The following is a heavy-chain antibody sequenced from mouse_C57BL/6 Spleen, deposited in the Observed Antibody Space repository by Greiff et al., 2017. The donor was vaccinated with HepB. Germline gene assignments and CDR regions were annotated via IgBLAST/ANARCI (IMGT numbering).Heavy chain of an antibody. V-gene: IGHV1-15*01. CDR2: IDPETGGT. Sequence: VKLQESGAELVRPGASVTLSCKASGYTFTDYEMHWVKQTPVHGLEWIGAIDPETGGTAYNQKFKGKAILTADKSSSTAYMELRSLTSEDSAVYYCTRERGYGEWYFDVWGTGTTVTVSS. J-gene: IGHJ1*03. D-gene: IGHD1-1*01. CDR1: GYTFTDYE. CDR3: TRERGYGEWYFDV.